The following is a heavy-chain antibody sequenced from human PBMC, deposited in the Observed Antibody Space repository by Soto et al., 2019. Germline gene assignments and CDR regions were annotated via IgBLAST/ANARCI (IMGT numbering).Heavy chain of an antibody. J-gene: IGHJ3*02. D-gene: IGHD6-6*01. V-gene: IGHV1-69*06. CDR1: GGTFSIYG. Sequence: QVQLVQSGAEVKKPGSSVKVSCKASGGTFSIYGSSWVRQAPGQGLEWMGGTIPIFGTPNYAQKFQGRVTITADKSTRTAFMELSSLRSEDPAVYYCASPYTSSCAFDTWGQGTVVTVSS. CDR3: ASPYTSSCAFDT. CDR2: TIPIFGTP.